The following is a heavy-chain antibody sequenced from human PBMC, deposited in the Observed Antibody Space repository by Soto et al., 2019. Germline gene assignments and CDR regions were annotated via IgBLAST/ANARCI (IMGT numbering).Heavy chain of an antibody. CDR2: ISTAHSDI. D-gene: IGHD4-17*01. V-gene: IGHV1-18*01. CDR1: GYSFTAYG. Sequence: QVQLVQSGAEVKKPGASVKVSCKASGYSFTAYGISWVRQAPGQGLELMGWISTAHSDIGYAQKFQGRVTMTTDTSTSTAYMELRILRSDDPAVYYGARVLAYIREFWGQGTLVTVSS. CDR3: ARVLAYIREF. J-gene: IGHJ4*02.